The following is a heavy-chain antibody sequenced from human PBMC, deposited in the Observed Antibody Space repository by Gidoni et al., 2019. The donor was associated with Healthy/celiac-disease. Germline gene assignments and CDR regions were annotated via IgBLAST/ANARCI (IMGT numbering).Heavy chain of an antibody. J-gene: IGHJ4*02. CDR3: ARGLPYYYDSSGYYYARRVVGLDY. CDR2: INHSGST. V-gene: IGHV4-34*01. Sequence: QVQLQQWGAGLLKPSETLSLTCAVYGGSFSGYYWSWIRQPPGKGLEWIGEINHSGSTNYNPSLKSRVTISVDTSKNQFSLKLSSVTAADTAVYYCARGLPYYYDSSGYYYARRVVGLDYWGQGTLVTVSS. CDR1: GGSFSGYY. D-gene: IGHD3-22*01.